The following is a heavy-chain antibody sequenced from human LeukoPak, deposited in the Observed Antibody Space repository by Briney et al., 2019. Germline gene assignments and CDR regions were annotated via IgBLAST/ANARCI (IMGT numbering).Heavy chain of an antibody. J-gene: IGHJ4*02. Sequence: ASVKVSCKASGYTFTSYGISWVRQAPGQGLEWMGWISAYNGNTNYAQKFQGRVTMTRDTSISTAYMELSRLRSDDTAVYYCARDNYDILTPDYWGQGTLVTVSS. V-gene: IGHV1-18*01. CDR2: ISAYNGNT. D-gene: IGHD3-9*01. CDR1: GYTFTSYG. CDR3: ARDNYDILTPDY.